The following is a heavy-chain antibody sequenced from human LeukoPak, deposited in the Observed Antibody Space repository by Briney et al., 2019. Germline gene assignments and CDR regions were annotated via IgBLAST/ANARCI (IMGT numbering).Heavy chain of an antibody. CDR2: ISTDSITT. CDR3: ARHTYCSGSSCYIGDAFDI. D-gene: IGHD2-2*02. V-gene: IGHV3-48*01. CDR1: GITFSNYS. Sequence: GGSLRLSCAASGITFSNYSMNWVRQAPGKGLEWISYISTDSITTFYADSVRGRFIISRDNANNSLYLQMNGLRVEDTALYYCARHTYCSGSSCYIGDAFDIWGHGTMVTVSS. J-gene: IGHJ3*02.